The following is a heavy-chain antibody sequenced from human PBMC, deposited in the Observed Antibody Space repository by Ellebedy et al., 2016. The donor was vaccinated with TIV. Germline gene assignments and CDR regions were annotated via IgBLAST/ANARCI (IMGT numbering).Heavy chain of an antibody. J-gene: IGHJ6*02. D-gene: IGHD5-12*01. Sequence: ASVKVSCXASGYTFTSYYMHWVRKAPGQGLEWMGWINPNSGGTNYAQKFQGRVTMTRDTSISTAYMELSRLRSDDTAVYYCARERLGAYSGYDWDGMDVWGQGTTVTVSS. CDR3: ARERLGAYSGYDWDGMDV. CDR1: GYTFTSYY. V-gene: IGHV1-2*02. CDR2: INPNSGGT.